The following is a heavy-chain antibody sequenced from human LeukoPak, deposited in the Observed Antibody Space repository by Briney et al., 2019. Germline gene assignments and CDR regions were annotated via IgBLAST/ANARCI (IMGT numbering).Heavy chain of an antibody. CDR2: IYTSGST. CDR3: ARSYDILTGYTDAFDI. J-gene: IGHJ3*02. V-gene: IGHV4-61*02. Sequence: SETLSLTCTVSGGSISGSTYYWSWIRQPAGKGLEWIGRIYTSGSTDYNPSLKSRVTISVDTSKNQFSLRLSPVTAADMAVYYCARSYDILTGYTDAFDIWGQGTMVTVSS. CDR1: GGSISGSTYY. D-gene: IGHD3-9*01.